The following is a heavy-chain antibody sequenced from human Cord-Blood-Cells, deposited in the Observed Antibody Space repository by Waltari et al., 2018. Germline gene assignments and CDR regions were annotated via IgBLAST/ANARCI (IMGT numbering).Heavy chain of an antibody. CDR1: GGSISSSSYY. CDR2: IYYRGRT. J-gene: IGHJ4*02. CDR3: ARQEWELLFDY. V-gene: IGHV4-39*07. Sequence: QLQLQESGPGLVKPSETLSLTCTVSGGSISSSSYYWGWIRQPPGKGLEWIGSIYYRGRTYYNPALKSRVTISVDTSKTQFSLKLSSVTAADTAVYYCARQEWELLFDYWGQGTLVTVSS. D-gene: IGHD1-26*01.